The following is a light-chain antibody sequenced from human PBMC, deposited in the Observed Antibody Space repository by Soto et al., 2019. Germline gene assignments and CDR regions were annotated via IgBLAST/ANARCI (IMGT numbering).Light chain of an antibody. CDR3: QQYSDYST. CDR2: KAS. V-gene: IGKV1-5*03. CDR1: QTIGSS. Sequence: DIQMTQSPSTLSASVGDRVTITCRASQTIGSSLAWYQQKPGKAPKLLIDKASSLESGVPSRFSGSGSGTEFTLTISSLQPDDFASYFCQQYSDYSTFGQGTKVDIK. J-gene: IGKJ1*01.